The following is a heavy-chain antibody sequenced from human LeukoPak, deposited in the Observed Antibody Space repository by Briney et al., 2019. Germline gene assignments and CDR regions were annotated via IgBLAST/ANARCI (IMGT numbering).Heavy chain of an antibody. D-gene: IGHD3-3*01. Sequence: SETLSLTCTVSGGSISTYYWSWIRQPAGKGLEWIGRIYTSGSTNYNPSLKSRVTISVDTSKNQFSLKLSSVTAADTAVYYCARDRRYYDFWSSPRAGWFDPWGRGTLVTVSS. J-gene: IGHJ5*02. CDR2: IYTSGST. CDR3: ARDRRYYDFWSSPRAGWFDP. V-gene: IGHV4-4*07. CDR1: GGSISTYY.